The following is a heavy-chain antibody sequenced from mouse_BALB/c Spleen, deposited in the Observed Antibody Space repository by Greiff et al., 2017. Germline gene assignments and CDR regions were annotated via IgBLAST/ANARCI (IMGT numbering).Heavy chain of an antibody. CDR1: GFTFSDYG. V-gene: IGHV5-15*02. D-gene: IGHD1-1*01. CDR2: ISNLAYSI. Sequence: EVKLVESGGGLVQPGGSRKLSCAASGFTFSDYGMAWVRQAPGKGPEWVAFISNLAYSIYYADTVTGRFTISRENAKNTLYLEMSSLRSEDTAMYYCARDDYGRMDYWGQGTSVTVS. CDR3: ARDDYGRMDY. J-gene: IGHJ4*01.